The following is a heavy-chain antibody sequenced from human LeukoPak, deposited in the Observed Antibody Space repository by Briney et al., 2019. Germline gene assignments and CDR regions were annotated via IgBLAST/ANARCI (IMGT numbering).Heavy chain of an antibody. Sequence: GGSLRLSCAASGFTFRTYNMNWVRQAPGKGLEWVSYITSGGTTIYYADSVKGRFTISRDNAKNSLYLQMNSLRAEDTAVYYCARVLLAAPRGYPIKYYYYYYMDVWGKGTTVTISS. V-gene: IGHV3-48*01. J-gene: IGHJ6*03. CDR2: ITSGGTTI. CDR1: GFTFRTYN. D-gene: IGHD5-18*01. CDR3: ARVLLAAPRGYPIKYYYYYYMDV.